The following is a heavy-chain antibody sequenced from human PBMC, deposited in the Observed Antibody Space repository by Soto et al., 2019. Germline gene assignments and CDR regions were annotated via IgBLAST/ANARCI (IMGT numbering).Heavy chain of an antibody. D-gene: IGHD5-12*01. CDR1: GFTFSNAW. Sequence: GGFLRLSCAASGFTFSNAWMNWVRQAPGKGLEWVGRIKSKTDGGTTDYAAPVKGRFTISRDDSKNTLYLQMNSLKTEDTAVYYCTTDPHIVAADGYNCLWGQGTLVTVSS. CDR2: IKSKTDGGTT. CDR3: TTDPHIVAADGYNCL. J-gene: IGHJ4*02. V-gene: IGHV3-15*07.